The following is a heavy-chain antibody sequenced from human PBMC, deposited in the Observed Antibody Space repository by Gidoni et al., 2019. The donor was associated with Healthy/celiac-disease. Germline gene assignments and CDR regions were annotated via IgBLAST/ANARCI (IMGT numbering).Heavy chain of an antibody. D-gene: IGHD3-10*01. Sequence: QVQLQQWGAGLLKPSETLSLTCAVYGGSFSGYYWSWIRQPPGKGLEWIGEINHSGSTNYNPSLKSRVTISVDTPKNQFSLKLSSVTAADTAVYYCARVSITMVRGGPSSDLDYWGQGTLVTVSS. V-gene: IGHV4-34*01. CDR2: INHSGST. J-gene: IGHJ4*02. CDR3: ARVSITMVRGGPSSDLDY. CDR1: GGSFSGYY.